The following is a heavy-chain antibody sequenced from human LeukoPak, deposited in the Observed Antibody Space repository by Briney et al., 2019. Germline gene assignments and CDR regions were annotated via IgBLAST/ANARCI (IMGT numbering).Heavy chain of an antibody. CDR1: GFTFSSYG. CDR2: ISYHGSNK. Sequence: GGSLTLSCAASGFTFSSYGMHWVRQAPGKGLEWVAVISYHGSNKYYADSVKGRFTISRDNSKNTLYLQMNSLRAEDTAVYYCAKVGNSGWFNYYYYYMDVWGKGTTVTVSS. CDR3: AKVGNSGWFNYYYYYMDV. J-gene: IGHJ6*03. D-gene: IGHD6-19*01. V-gene: IGHV3-30*18.